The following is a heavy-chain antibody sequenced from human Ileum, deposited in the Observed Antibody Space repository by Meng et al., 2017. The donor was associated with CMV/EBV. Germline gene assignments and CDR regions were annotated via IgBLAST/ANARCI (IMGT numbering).Heavy chain of an antibody. CDR3: ARSGLRGIYVDY. J-gene: IGHJ4*02. Sequence: QLREPVTALVTPAVTRSPTCTVSCDCANNIYWSWIRHPAGKGLQWIGRISTSGSDNYNPSLKSRVTMSVDTSKKQFSLKLSSVTAADTAVYYCARSGLRGIYVDYWGQGTLVTVSS. V-gene: IGHV4-4*07. CDR1: CDCANNIY. CDR2: ISTSGSD. D-gene: IGHD4-17*01.